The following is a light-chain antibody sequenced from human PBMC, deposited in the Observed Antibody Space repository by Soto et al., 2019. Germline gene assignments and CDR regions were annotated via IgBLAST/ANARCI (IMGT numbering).Light chain of an antibody. CDR2: AAS. CDR1: QGISNY. Sequence: DIQMTQSPSSLSASVGDRATITCRASQGISNYLAWYQQKPGKVPKLLIYAASTLQSGVPSRFSGSASGTDFTLTISSLQPEDVATYYCQKYNSAPPTFGQGTRWISN. V-gene: IGKV1-27*01. J-gene: IGKJ1*01. CDR3: QKYNSAPPT.